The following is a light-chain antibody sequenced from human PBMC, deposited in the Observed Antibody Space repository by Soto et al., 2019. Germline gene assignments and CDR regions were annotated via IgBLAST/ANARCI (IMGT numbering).Light chain of an antibody. J-gene: IGKJ1*01. V-gene: IGKV3-15*01. CDR3: QQYNNWPPWT. CDR2: RAS. CDR1: QRINSN. Sequence: VLMTQSPSTLSVSPGERATLSCRASQRINSNLAWYQQKPGQAPRLLIYRASTRATGIPARFSGSGSGTEFTLTISSLQSEDFAVYYCQQYNNWPPWTFGQGTKVDIK.